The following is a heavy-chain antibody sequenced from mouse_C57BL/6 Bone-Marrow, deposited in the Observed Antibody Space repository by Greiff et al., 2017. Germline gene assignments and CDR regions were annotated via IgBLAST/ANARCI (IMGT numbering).Heavy chain of an antibody. J-gene: IGHJ3*01. CDR1: GYSITSGYY. D-gene: IGHD2-3*01. Sequence: DVKLQESGPGLVKPSQSLSLTCSVTGYSITSGYYWNWIRQFPGNKLEWMGYISYDGSNNYNPSLKNRISITRDTSKNQFFLKLNSVTTEDTATYYCARDGWLLLAYWGQGTLVTVSA. CDR2: ISYDGSN. CDR3: ARDGWLLLAY. V-gene: IGHV3-6*01.